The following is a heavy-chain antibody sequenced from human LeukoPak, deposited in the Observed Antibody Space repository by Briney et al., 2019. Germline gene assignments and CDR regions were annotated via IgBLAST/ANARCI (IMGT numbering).Heavy chain of an antibody. CDR2: IYYSGST. J-gene: IGHJ4*02. D-gene: IGHD3-22*01. CDR1: GGSISSSSYY. V-gene: IGHV4-39*01. CDR3: ARHATPYDSSGYYVY. Sequence: SETLSLTCTVSGGSISSSSYYWGWIRQPPGKGLEWIGSIYYSGSTYYNPSLKSRVTISVDTSKNQFSLKLSSVTAADTAVYYWARHATPYDSSGYYVYWGQGTLVTVSS.